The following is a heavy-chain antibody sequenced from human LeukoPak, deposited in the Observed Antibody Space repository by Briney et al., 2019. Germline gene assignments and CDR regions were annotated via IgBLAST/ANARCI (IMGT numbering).Heavy chain of an antibody. CDR2: IYYSGSI. D-gene: IGHD4-17*01. CDR3: ARKATTGPTKAAFDI. Sequence: SETLSLTCAVSGYSISSSNYWAWIRQPPGKGLEWIGHIYYSGSIYYNPSLKNRVTMSVDTSKNQFSLKLSSVTAVDTAIYYCARKATTGPTKAAFDIWGQGTMVTVSS. V-gene: IGHV4-28*05. J-gene: IGHJ3*02. CDR1: GYSISSSNY.